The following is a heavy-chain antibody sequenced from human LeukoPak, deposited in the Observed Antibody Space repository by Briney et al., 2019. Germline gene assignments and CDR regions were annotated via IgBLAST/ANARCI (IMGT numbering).Heavy chain of an antibody. CDR3: ARTAGFDY. D-gene: IGHD6-13*01. CDR2: IYPGDSDT. J-gene: IGHJ4*02. Sequence: GESLKISSKGSGYSFTSYWIGWVRQLHGNGMEWMGNIYPGDSDTRYSPSFQGQVTILAAKSISTAYLQWSSLKASDTAMYYCARTAGFDYWGQGTLVTVSS. CDR1: GYSFTSYW. V-gene: IGHV5-51*01.